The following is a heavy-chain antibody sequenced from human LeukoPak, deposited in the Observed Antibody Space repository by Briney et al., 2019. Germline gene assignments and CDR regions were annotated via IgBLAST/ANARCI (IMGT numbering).Heavy chain of an antibody. Sequence: PSETLSLTCTVSGGSISSSSYYWGWIRQPPGKGLEWIGEINHSGSTNYNPSLKSRVTISVDTSKNQFSLKLSSVTAADTAVYYCARGYLRLGWLRYPRGAFDIWGQGTMVTVSS. CDR2: INHSGST. CDR1: GGSISSSSYY. D-gene: IGHD5-12*01. V-gene: IGHV4-39*07. CDR3: ARGYLRLGWLRYPRGAFDI. J-gene: IGHJ3*02.